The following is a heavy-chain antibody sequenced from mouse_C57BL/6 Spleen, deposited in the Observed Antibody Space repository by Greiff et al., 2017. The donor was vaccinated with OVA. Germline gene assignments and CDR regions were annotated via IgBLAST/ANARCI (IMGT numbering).Heavy chain of an antibody. CDR1: GYTFTDYY. CDR2: INPNNGGT. D-gene: IGHD2-1*01. V-gene: IGHV1-26*01. CDR3: ARDGNYYFDY. Sequence: VQLRQSGPELVKPGASVKISCKASGYTFTDYYMNWVKQSHGKSLEWIGDINPNNGGTSYNQKFKGKATLTVDKSSSTAYMELRSLTSEDSAVYYCARDGNYYFDYWGQGTTLTVSS. J-gene: IGHJ2*01.